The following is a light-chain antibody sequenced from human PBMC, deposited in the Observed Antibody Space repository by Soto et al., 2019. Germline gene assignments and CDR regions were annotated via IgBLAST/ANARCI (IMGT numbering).Light chain of an antibody. V-gene: IGKV3-20*01. CDR3: QQYGSSPWT. CDR1: QTITSRY. J-gene: IGKJ1*01. Sequence: EIVLTQSPGTLSLSPCERATLSGSANQTITSRYLVWYQQRPGQAPRLLIYGASSRAPGVPDRFSGSGSGTDFTLTVSSLEPEDFSVYYCQQYGSSPWTFGQGTKVDIK. CDR2: GAS.